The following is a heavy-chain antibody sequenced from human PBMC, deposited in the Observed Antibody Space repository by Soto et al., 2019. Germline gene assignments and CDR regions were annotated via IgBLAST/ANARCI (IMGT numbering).Heavy chain of an antibody. CDR3: AKAPKVGGYGYMDV. V-gene: IGHV3-23*01. Sequence: GSLRLSCAASGFTFSSYAMSWVRQAPGKGLDWVSAISGSGVSTYYADSVKGRFTISRDNSKNTLYLQMNSLRAEDTAVYYCAKAPKVGGYGYMDVWGKGTTVTVSS. CDR1: GFTFSSYA. J-gene: IGHJ6*03. CDR2: ISGSGVST. D-gene: IGHD5-12*01.